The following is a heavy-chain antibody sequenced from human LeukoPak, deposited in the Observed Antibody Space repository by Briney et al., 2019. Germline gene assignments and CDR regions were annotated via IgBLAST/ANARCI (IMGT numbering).Heavy chain of an antibody. CDR2: IYYSGST. Sequence: SETLSLTCTVSGGSISSYYWSWIRQPPGKGLEWIGYIYYSGSTNYNPSLKSRVTISVHSSKDQFSLKLSSVTAADTAVYYCARVGGQRGYSGMGRYYYYYMDVWGKGTPVALSS. CDR3: ARVGGQRGYSGMGRYYYYYMDV. D-gene: IGHD5-12*01. J-gene: IGHJ6*03. CDR1: GGSISSYY. V-gene: IGHV4-59*01.